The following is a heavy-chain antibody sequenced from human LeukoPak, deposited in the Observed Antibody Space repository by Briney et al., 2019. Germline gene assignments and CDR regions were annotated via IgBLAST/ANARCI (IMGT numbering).Heavy chain of an antibody. V-gene: IGHV4-59*01. J-gene: IGHJ4*02. CDR2: IYYSGST. Sequence: SETLSLTCTVSGGSISSYYWSWIRQPPGKGLEWIGYIYYSGSTNYNPSLKSRVTISVDTSKNQFSLKLSSVTSADTAVYYCARSYNSGFYYFDYWGQGTLVTVSS. D-gene: IGHD6-19*01. CDR1: GGSISSYY. CDR3: ARSYNSGFYYFDY.